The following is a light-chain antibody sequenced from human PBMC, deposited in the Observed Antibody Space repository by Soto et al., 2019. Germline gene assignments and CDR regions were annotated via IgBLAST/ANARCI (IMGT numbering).Light chain of an antibody. CDR2: EVS. CDR1: SSDVGGYNS. V-gene: IGLV2-8*01. CDR3: SSYAGSNNFV. J-gene: IGLJ1*01. Sequence: QSVLTQPPSASGSPGQSVTISCTGTSSDVGGYNSVSWYQQHPGKAPKLMIYEVSKWPSGVPDRFSGSKSGNTASLTVSGLQAEDEADYYCSSYAGSNNFVFGTGTKLTV.